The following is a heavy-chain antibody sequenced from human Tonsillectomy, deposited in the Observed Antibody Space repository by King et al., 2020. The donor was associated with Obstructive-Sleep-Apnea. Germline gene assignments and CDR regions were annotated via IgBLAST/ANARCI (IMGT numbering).Heavy chain of an antibody. D-gene: IGHD3-22*01. CDR2: IYDSGST. CDR1: GGSMTSYH. CDR3: ASVNYFDTSAHMLDI. J-gene: IGHJ3*02. V-gene: IGHV4-59*01. Sequence: QLQESGPGLVKPSETLSLTCTVSGGSMTSYHCSWIRQPPGKGLEWIGYIYDSGSTNYNPSLKSRVTISVDTSKNRFSLNLGSVTAADTAVYYCASVNYFDTSAHMLDIWGQGTMVTVSS.